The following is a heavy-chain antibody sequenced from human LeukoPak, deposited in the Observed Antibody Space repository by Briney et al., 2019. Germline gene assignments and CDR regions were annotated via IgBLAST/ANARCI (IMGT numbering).Heavy chain of an antibody. CDR1: GGTFSSYA. CDR3: ARSLLNFGVVRSLDYYYYMDV. Sequence: SVKVSCKASGGTFSSYAISWVRQAPGQGLEWMGGIIPIFGTPNYAQKFQGRVTITADESTSTAYMELSSLRSEDTAVYYCARSLLNFGVVRSLDYYYYMDVWGKGTTVTVSS. J-gene: IGHJ6*03. V-gene: IGHV1-69*13. CDR2: IIPIFGTP. D-gene: IGHD3-3*01.